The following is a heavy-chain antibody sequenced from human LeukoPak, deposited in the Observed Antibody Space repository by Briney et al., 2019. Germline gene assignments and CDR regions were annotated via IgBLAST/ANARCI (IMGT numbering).Heavy chain of an antibody. V-gene: IGHV3-11*01. D-gene: IGHD6-13*01. J-gene: IGHJ3*02. CDR1: GFTVSTNY. CDR2: ISSSGSTI. CDR3: ARYSSSWYYIGAFDI. Sequence: KPGGSLRLSCTASGFTVSTNYMSWIRQAPGKGLEWVSYISSSGSTIYYADSVKGRFTISRDNAKNSLYLQMNSLRAEDTAVYYCARYSSSWYYIGAFDIWGQGTMVTVSS.